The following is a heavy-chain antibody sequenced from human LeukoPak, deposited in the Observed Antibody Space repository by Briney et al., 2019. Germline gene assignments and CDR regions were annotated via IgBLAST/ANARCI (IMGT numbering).Heavy chain of an antibody. CDR3: ARDQVYCSGGSCYWVDYYYYYGMGV. J-gene: IGHJ6*02. Sequence: ASVKVSCKASGYTFTSYGISWVRQAPGQGLEWMGWISAYNGNTNYAQKLQGRVTMTTDTSTSTAYMELRSLRSDDTAVYYCARDQVYCSGGSCYWVDYYYYYGMGVWGQGTTVTVSS. V-gene: IGHV1-18*01. D-gene: IGHD2-15*01. CDR1: GYTFTSYG. CDR2: ISAYNGNT.